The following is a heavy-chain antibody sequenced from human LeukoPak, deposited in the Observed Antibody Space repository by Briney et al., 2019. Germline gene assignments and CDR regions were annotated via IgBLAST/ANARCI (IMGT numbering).Heavy chain of an antibody. CDR3: AKGVRGGTWYFDL. Sequence: GGSLRLSCAASGFTFSSYAMSWVRQAPGKGLEWVSAISSSGGSTYYADSVKGRFTISRDNSKNTPYLQMNSLRAEDTAVYYCAKGVRGGTWYFDLWGRGTLVTVSS. V-gene: IGHV3-23*01. CDR1: GFTFSSYA. J-gene: IGHJ2*01. CDR2: ISSSGGST. D-gene: IGHD3-10*01.